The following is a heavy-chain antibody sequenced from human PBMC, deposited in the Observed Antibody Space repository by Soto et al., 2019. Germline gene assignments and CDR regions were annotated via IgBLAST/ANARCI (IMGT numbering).Heavy chain of an antibody. D-gene: IGHD5-18*01. CDR2: ISYDGSNK. J-gene: IGHJ6*02. Sequence: HPGGSLRLSCAASGFTFSSYGMHWVRQAPGKGLEWVAVISYDGSNKYYADSVKGRFTISRDNSKNTLYLQMNSLRAEDTAVYYCAKEEGYSYGYYYYYYGMDVWGQGTTVTVSS. CDR3: AKEEGYSYGYYYYYYGMDV. CDR1: GFTFSSYG. V-gene: IGHV3-30*18.